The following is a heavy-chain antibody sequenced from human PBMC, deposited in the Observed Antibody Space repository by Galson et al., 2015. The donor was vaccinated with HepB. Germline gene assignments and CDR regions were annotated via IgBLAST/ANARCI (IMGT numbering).Heavy chain of an antibody. D-gene: IGHD3-22*01. CDR1: GYTFTSYA. CDR3: ARSPPGEYYYDSSGYYPFDY. Sequence: SVKVSCKASGYTFTSYAMHWVRQAPGQRLEWMGWINAGNGNTKYSQKFQGRVTITRDTSASTAYMELSSLRSEDSAVYYCARSPPGEYYYDSSGYYPFDYWGQGTLVTVSS. J-gene: IGHJ4*02. CDR2: INAGNGNT. V-gene: IGHV1-3*01.